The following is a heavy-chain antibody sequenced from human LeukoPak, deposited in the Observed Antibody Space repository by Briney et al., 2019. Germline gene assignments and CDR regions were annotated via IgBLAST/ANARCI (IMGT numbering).Heavy chain of an antibody. V-gene: IGHV5-51*01. CDR1: GYSFTTFW. D-gene: IGHD3-10*01. Sequence: GESLKISCKGFGYSFTTFWIGWVRQMPGKGLEWMGIIYPGDSDTRYSPSFQGQVTISADKSISTAYLQWNSLKDSDTVMYYCASPITVPRGAIMFWGQGTLVTVSS. CDR2: IYPGDSDT. CDR3: ASPITVPRGAIMF. J-gene: IGHJ4*02.